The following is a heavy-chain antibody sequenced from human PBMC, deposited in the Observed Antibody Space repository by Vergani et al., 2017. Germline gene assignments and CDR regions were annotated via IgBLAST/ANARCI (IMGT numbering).Heavy chain of an antibody. D-gene: IGHD6-19*01. CDR2: IYHSGST. J-gene: IGHJ3*02. CDR3: ARSHSSGWHDAFDI. CDR1: GGSLSSSNW. V-gene: IGHV4-4*02. Sequence: QVQLPESGPGLVKPSGTLSLTCAVSGGSLSSSNWWSWVRQPPGKGLEWIGEIYHSGSTNYNPSLKSRVPISVEKSKSQCSLKLSSVTAADTAVYYCARSHSSGWHDAFDIWGQGTMVTVSS.